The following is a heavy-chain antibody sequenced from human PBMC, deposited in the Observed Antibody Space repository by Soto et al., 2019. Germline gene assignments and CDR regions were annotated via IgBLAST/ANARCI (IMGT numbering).Heavy chain of an antibody. D-gene: IGHD6-13*01. J-gene: IGHJ4*02. V-gene: IGHV3-30*18. CDR3: AKVKGIAAAAYYFDY. Sequence: GGSLRLSCAASGFTFSSYGMHWVRQAPGKGLEWVAVISYDGSNKYYADSVKGRFTISRDNSKNTLYLQMNSLRAEDTAVYYCAKVKGIAAAAYYFDYWGQGTLVTVSS. CDR2: ISYDGSNK. CDR1: GFTFSSYG.